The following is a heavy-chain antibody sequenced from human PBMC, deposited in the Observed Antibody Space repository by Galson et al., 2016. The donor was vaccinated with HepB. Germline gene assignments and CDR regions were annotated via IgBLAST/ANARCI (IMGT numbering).Heavy chain of an antibody. J-gene: IGHJ2*01. D-gene: IGHD1-26*01. CDR3: ARQHGSNFLFWSVGL. CDR1: GYSFSTYW. CDR2: IFPDDSDI. V-gene: IGHV5-51*01. Sequence: QSGAEVKKPGESLKISCKASGYSFSTYWIGWVRQMPGKGLEWVGIIFPDDSDIRYSPSFEGHVTISADQSSSTTYLQWSSLKTSDTAMYYCARQHGSNFLFWSVGLWGRGTLITVSS.